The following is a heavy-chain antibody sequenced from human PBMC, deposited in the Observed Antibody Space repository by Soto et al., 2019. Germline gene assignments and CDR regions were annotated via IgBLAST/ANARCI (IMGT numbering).Heavy chain of an antibody. V-gene: IGHV3-30*18. Sequence: WVLILSCESSWCSFSHEGMHWVLQAPGKGLEWGAVISYDGSSKYHEVSVKCRFTISRDHSKNTLHLQMNRLRAEDPAVYYCSKDRRGGRAVLDSWGQGTPVTVSS. D-gene: IGHD2-8*01. CDR1: WCSFSHEG. J-gene: IGHJ4*02. CDR3: SKDRRGGRAVLDS. CDR2: ISYDGSSK.